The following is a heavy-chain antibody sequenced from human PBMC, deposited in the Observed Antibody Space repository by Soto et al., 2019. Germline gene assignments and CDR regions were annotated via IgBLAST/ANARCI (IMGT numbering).Heavy chain of an antibody. CDR3: ARATTGTTVTTEDYFDY. CDR1: GGSISSGGYY. V-gene: IGHV4-31*03. D-gene: IGHD4-17*01. J-gene: IGHJ4*02. CDR2: IYYSGRT. Sequence: SETLYLTCTVSGGSISSGGYYWSWIRQHQRKGQEWIEYIYYSGRTYYNPSLKSRVTISVDTSKKQLSLKLSSVTAADTAVYFCARATTGTTVTTEDYFDYLGQGSLVTVSS.